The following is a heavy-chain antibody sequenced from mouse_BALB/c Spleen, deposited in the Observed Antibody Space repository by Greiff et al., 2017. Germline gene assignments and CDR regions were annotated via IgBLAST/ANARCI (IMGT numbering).Heavy chain of an antibody. CDR2: INSNGGST. V-gene: IGHV5-6-3*01. Sequence: EVKVEESGGGLVQPGGSLKLSCAASGFTFSSYGMSWVRQTPDKRLELVATINSNGGSTYYPDSVKGRFTISRDNAKNTLYLQMSSLKSEDTAMYYCARDRYYGSSYGYWGQGTTLTVSS. J-gene: IGHJ2*01. CDR3: ARDRYYGSSYGY. D-gene: IGHD1-1*01. CDR1: GFTFSSYG.